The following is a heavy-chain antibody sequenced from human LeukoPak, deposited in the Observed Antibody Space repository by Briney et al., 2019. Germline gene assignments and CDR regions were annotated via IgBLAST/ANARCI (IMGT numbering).Heavy chain of an antibody. D-gene: IGHD5-18*01. V-gene: IGHV4-34*01. Sequence: SETLSLTCAVYGGSFSGYYWTCIRQPPGKGLEWIGEISHSGTTNYNPSLKSRVTISVDTPKNQFSLRLTSVTAADTAVYYCARGADTYWGQGTLVTVSS. CDR3: ARGADTY. CDR1: GGSFSGYY. J-gene: IGHJ4*02. CDR2: ISHSGTT.